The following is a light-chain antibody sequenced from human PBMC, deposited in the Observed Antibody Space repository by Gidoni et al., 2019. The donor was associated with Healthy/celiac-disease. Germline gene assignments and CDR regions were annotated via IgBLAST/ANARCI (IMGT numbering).Light chain of an antibody. J-gene: IGKJ2*01. CDR1: QSVSSSY. Sequence: DIVLTQSPGTLSLSPGERATLSCRPSQSVSSSYLAWYQQKPGQAPRLLIYGASSRATGIPDRFSGSGSGTDFTLTISRLEPEDFAVYYCQQYGSSPVTFGQGTKLEIK. CDR3: QQYGSSPVT. CDR2: GAS. V-gene: IGKV3-20*01.